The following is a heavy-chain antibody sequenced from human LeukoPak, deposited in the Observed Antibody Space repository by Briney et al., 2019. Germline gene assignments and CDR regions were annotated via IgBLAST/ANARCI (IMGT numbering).Heavy chain of an antibody. CDR3: ARDGSSTWCQGPIVDN. D-gene: IGHD2-2*01. Sequence: ASVKVSCKASGYTFTSNYMRWGRQAPGQGLEWMGIIHPSGGNTNYAQKFQGRVAMTRDTSTSTVYMELSSLRSEDTAIYYCARDGSSTWCQGPIVDNWGQGTLVTVSS. J-gene: IGHJ4*02. V-gene: IGHV1-46*01. CDR2: IHPSGGNT. CDR1: GYTFTSNY.